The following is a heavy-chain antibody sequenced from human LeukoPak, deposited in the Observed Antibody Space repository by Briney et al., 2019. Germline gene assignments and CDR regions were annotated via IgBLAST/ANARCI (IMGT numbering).Heavy chain of an antibody. CDR2: INRDGSEK. V-gene: IGHV3-7*01. CDR1: GFTFRNYW. D-gene: IGHD3-3*01. Sequence: GGSLRLSCAASGFTFRNYWMSWVRQAPGKGLEWVANINRDGSEKYYVDSVKGRFTISRDNAKNSLYLQMNSLRAEDTAVYYCAREHLGGKTYYDFWSSFGAFDIWGQGTMVTVSS. CDR3: AREHLGGKTYYDFWSSFGAFDI. J-gene: IGHJ3*02.